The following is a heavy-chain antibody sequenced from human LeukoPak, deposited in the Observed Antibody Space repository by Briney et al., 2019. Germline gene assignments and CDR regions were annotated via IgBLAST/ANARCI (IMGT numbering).Heavy chain of an antibody. Sequence: SETLSLTCTVSGGSIHSYWSWIRQPAGKGLEWIGRISGSGTITYNPALQSRLTISIDTSKNQFSLKLMSVTAADTAVYYCARGPPVLRYSDWLLYPYYFDYWGQGTLVTVSS. V-gene: IGHV4-4*07. CDR3: ARGPPVLRYSDWLLYPYYFDY. J-gene: IGHJ4*02. CDR1: GGSIHSY. D-gene: IGHD3-9*01. CDR2: ISGSGTI.